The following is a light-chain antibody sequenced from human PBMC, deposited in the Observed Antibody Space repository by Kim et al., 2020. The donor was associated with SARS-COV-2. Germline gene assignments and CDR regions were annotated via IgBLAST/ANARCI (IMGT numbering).Light chain of an antibody. V-gene: IGLV1-44*01. CDR3: AAWDDSLNDYV. CDR2: SDN. J-gene: IGLJ1*01. Sequence: QSVLTQPSSASGTPGQRVTISCSGSRSNIGSNTVNWYQQLSGTAPKLLLYSDNQRPSGVPDRFSGSKSGTSASLAISGLQSEDEADYSCAAWDDSLNDYVFGSGTKVTVL. CDR1: RSNIGSNT.